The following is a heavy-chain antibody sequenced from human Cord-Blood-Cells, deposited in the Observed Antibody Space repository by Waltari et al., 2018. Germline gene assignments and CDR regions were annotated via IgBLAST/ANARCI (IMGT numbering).Heavy chain of an antibody. V-gene: IGHV4-34*01. CDR2: INHSGST. CDR3: ARGGSGSYYYYYYGMDV. D-gene: IGHD3-10*01. CDR1: GGSFSGYY. J-gene: IGHJ6*02. Sequence: QVQLQQWGAGLLKPSETLSLTCAVYGGSFSGYYWSWIRQPPGKGLEWIGEINHSGSTNYNPSLKSRVTISVDTSKNQFSLKLSSVTAADTAVYYCARGGSGSYYYYYYGMDVWGQGTTVTVSS.